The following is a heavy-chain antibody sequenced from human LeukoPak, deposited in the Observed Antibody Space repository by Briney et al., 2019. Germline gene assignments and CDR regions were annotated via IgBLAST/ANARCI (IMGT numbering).Heavy chain of an antibody. CDR1: GGTFTSYT. CDR3: ACSTYYDFWSGYYFYP. D-gene: IGHD3-3*01. J-gene: IGHJ5*02. Sequence: SVKVSCKASGGTFTSYTISWVRQAPGQGLEWMGRIIPILGIANYAQKFQGRVTITADKSTSTAYMELSSLRSEDTAVYYCACSTYYDFWSGYYFYPWGQGTLVTVSS. V-gene: IGHV1-69*02. CDR2: IIPILGIA.